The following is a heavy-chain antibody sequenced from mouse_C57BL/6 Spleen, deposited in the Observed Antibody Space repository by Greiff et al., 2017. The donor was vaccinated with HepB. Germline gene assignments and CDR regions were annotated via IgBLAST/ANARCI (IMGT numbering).Heavy chain of an antibody. D-gene: IGHD2-4*01. J-gene: IGHJ3*01. CDR3: AREKNYDYDVPFAY. Sequence: QVQLQQPGAELVKPGASVKLSCKASGYTFTSYWMQWVKQRPGQGLEWIGEIDPSDSYTNYNQKFKGKATLTVDTSSSTAYMQLSSLTSEDSAVYYCAREKNYDYDVPFAYWGQGTLVTVSA. CDR2: IDPSDSYT. CDR1: GYTFTSYW. V-gene: IGHV1-50*01.